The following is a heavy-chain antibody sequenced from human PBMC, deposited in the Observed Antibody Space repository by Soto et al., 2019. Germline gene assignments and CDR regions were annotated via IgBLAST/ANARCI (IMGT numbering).Heavy chain of an antibody. CDR1: GFAFNIYA. CDR2: ISHDGTNR. V-gene: IGHV3-30-3*01. J-gene: IGHJ4*02. D-gene: IGHD3-3*01. CDR3: ARSSGVPTPDFDY. Sequence: GGSLRLSCPASGFAFNIYAIHWVRQAPGKGLEWVAVISHDGTNRYYTDSVRGRFTISRDNSKNTVYLEMDSLRDDGTAVYYCARSSGVPTPDFDYWGQGTLVTVSS.